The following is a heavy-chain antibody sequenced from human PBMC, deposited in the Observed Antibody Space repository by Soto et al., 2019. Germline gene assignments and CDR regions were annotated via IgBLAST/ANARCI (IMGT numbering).Heavy chain of an antibody. J-gene: IGHJ3*02. CDR2: IYYSGRT. CDR3: ARRAHIVVVTASDAFDI. Sequence: QVQLQESGPGLVKPSETLSLTCTVSGGSVSSGSYYWSWIRQPPGKGLEWIGYIYYSGRTNYNPSLKSRVTISVDTSKNQFSLKLSSVTAADPALYYCARRAHIVVVTASDAFDIWGQGTMVTVSS. CDR1: GGSVSSGSYY. D-gene: IGHD2-21*02. V-gene: IGHV4-61*01.